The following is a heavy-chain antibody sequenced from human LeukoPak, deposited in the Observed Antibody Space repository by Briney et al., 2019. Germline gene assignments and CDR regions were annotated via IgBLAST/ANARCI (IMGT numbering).Heavy chain of an antibody. D-gene: IGHD1-26*01. Sequence: GGSLRLSCAASGFTFSSYAMSWVRQAPGKGLEWVSAISGSGSSTYYADSVKGRFTISRDNSKNTLFLQMNSLRLEDPAVYYCXXXXXXXXXXXGSDYXXXGXLXTVS. CDR3: XXXXXXXXXXXGSDY. CDR2: ISGSGSST. V-gene: IGHV3-23*01. J-gene: IGHJ4*02. CDR1: GFTFSSYA.